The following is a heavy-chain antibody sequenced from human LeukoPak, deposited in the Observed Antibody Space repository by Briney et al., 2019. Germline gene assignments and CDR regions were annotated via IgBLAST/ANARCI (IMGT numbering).Heavy chain of an antibody. J-gene: IGHJ4*02. CDR2: IIPIFGTA. CDR1: GGTFSSYA. Sequence: ASVKVSCKASGGTFSSYAISWVGKAPGKGLGWRGGIIPIFGTANYAQKFQGRVTITTDESTSTAYMELSSLRSEDTAVYYCARRNCSSTSCYTAFDYWGQGTLVTVSS. D-gene: IGHD2-2*02. CDR3: ARRNCSSTSCYTAFDY. V-gene: IGHV1-69*05.